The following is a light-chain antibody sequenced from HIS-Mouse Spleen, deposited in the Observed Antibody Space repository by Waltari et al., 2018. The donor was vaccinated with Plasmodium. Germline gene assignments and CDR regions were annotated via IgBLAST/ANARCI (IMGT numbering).Light chain of an antibody. CDR1: SSDVGSYNL. CDR2: EGS. J-gene: IGLJ3*02. V-gene: IGLV2-23*01. CDR3: CSYAGSSTWV. Sequence: LTQPASVSGSPGQSITISCTGTSSDVGSYNLVSWYQQHPGKAPKLMIYEGSKRPSGVSNRASGSKSGNTASLTISGLQAEDEADYYCCSYAGSSTWVFGGGTKLTVL.